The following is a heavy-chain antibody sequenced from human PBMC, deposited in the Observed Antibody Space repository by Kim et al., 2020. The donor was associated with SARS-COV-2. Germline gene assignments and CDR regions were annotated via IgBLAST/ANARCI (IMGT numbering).Heavy chain of an antibody. Sequence: GGSLRLSCAASGFTFSSYAMHWVRQAPGKGLEYVSAISSNGGSTYYADSVKGRFTISRDNSKNTLYLQMGSLRAEDMAVYYCARGRRFGPGPLDYWGQGTLVTVSS. J-gene: IGHJ4*02. D-gene: IGHD3-10*01. CDR2: ISSNGGST. CDR3: ARGRRFGPGPLDY. CDR1: GFTFSSYA. V-gene: IGHV3-64*02.